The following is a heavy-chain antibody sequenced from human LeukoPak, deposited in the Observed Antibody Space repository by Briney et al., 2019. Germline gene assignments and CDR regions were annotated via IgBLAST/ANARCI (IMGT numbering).Heavy chain of an antibody. V-gene: IGHV3-11*01. CDR1: GFTFSDYY. D-gene: IGHD2-15*01. CDR2: ISSSGSTI. Sequence: AGGSLRLSCAASGFTFSDYYMSWIRQAPGKGLEWVSYISSSGSTIYYADSVKGRFTISRDNSKNTLYLQMNSLRAEDTAVYYCAKWGCSGGDCYPFNFWGQGTLVTVSS. J-gene: IGHJ4*02. CDR3: AKWGCSGGDCYPFNF.